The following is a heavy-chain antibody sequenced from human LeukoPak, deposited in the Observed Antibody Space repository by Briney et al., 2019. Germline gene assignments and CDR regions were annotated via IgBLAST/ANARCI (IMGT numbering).Heavy chain of an antibody. V-gene: IGHV4-34*01. CDR2: INHSGST. CDR1: GESFNVYY. J-gene: IGHJ4*02. CDR3: ARDLEYSGYDDCR. D-gene: IGHD5-12*01. Sequence: SETLSLTCAVYGESFNVYYWTWIRQPPGKGLDWIGEINHSGSTNYNPSLKSRVTISVDTSKNQFSLKLSSVTAADTAVYYCARDLEYSGYDDCRWGQGTLVTVSS.